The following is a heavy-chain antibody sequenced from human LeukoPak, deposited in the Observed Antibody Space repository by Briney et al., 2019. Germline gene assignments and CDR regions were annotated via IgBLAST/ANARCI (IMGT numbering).Heavy chain of an antibody. D-gene: IGHD3-10*01. CDR3: ARVYGSGAPVRDFDY. V-gene: IGHV4-31*03. CDR1: GDSVSSGGYY. CDR2: VYHSGIS. J-gene: IGHJ4*02. Sequence: PSETLSLTCSVSGDSVSSGGYYWSGVRQHPGKGLEWIGYVYHSGISYYNASLERRVTISIDTSKNQFSLNLTSVTAADTDVYYCARVYGSGAPVRDFDYWGQGTLVTVSS.